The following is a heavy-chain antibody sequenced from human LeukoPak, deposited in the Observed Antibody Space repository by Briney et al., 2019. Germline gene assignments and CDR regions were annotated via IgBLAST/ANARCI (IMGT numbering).Heavy chain of an antibody. D-gene: IGHD4-17*01. Sequence: KPSETLSLTCTVSGGSISSYYWSWIRQPPGKGLEWIGYIYYSGSTNYNPSLKSRVTISVDTSKNQFSLKLGSVTAADTAVYYCARAGDYGGYGAEYFQHWGQGTLVTVSS. CDR2: IYYSGST. CDR1: GGSISSYY. CDR3: ARAGDYGGYGAEYFQH. V-gene: IGHV4-59*01. J-gene: IGHJ1*01.